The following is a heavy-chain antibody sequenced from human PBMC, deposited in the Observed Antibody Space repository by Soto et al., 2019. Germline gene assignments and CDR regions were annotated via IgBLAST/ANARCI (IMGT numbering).Heavy chain of an antibody. CDR3: ARGGYCSGGSCSDAFDI. CDR1: GGTFSSYA. CDR2: IFPIFGTA. Sequence: QVQLVQSGAEVKKPGSSVKVSCKASGGTFSSYAISWVRQAPGQGLEWRGGIFPIFGTANYAQKFQGRVTITADESTGTAYMELSSLRSEDTAVYYCARGGYCSGGSCSDAFDIWGQGTMVTVSS. V-gene: IGHV1-69*01. D-gene: IGHD2-15*01. J-gene: IGHJ3*02.